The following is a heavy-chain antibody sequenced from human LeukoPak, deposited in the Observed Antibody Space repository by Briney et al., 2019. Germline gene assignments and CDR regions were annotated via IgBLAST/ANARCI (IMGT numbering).Heavy chain of an antibody. CDR1: GGSISSTNW. Sequence: SETLSLTCAVSGGSISSTNWWSWVRQPPGKGLEWIGEISHSGSTNYNPSLKSRVTISVDKSKNQFSLKLSSVTAADTAVYYCARDPLLEAFDIWGQGTMVTVSS. J-gene: IGHJ3*02. CDR3: ARDPLLEAFDI. D-gene: IGHD3-10*01. CDR2: ISHSGST. V-gene: IGHV4-4*02.